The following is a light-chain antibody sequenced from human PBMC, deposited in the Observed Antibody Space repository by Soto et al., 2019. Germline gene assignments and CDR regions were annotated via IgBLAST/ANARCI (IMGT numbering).Light chain of an antibody. V-gene: IGLV6-57*04. J-gene: IGLJ1*01. CDR1: SGSIANNY. CDR3: SSFAGSNNFPYV. Sequence: NFMLTQPHSVSESPGKTLSISCTRSSGSIANNYVQWYQQRPGSAPTTVIYENNQRLSGVPDRFSGSTDGSSNSASLTISGLQTEDEADYYCSSFAGSNNFPYVFGTGTKLTVL. CDR2: ENN.